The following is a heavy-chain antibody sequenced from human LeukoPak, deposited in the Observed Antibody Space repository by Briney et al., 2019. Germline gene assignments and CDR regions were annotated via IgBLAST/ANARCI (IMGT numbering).Heavy chain of an antibody. CDR2: TYYRSKWYN. CDR1: VDSVSSNSAA. V-gene: IGHV6-1*01. J-gene: IGHJ6*02. CDR3: AWSSGWYDYYGMDV. Sequence: SQTLSLTCAISVDSVSSNSAAWNWIRQSPSRGLEWLVRTYYRSKWYNDYAVSVKSRITINPDTSKNQFSLQLNSVTPEDTAVYYCAWSSGWYDYYGMDVWGQGTTVTVSS. D-gene: IGHD6-19*01.